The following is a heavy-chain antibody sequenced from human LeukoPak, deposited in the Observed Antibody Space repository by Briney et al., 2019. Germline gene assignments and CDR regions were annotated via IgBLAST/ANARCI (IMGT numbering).Heavy chain of an antibody. Sequence: ASVKVSCTASGYTFTSYGISWVRQAPGQGLEWMGWISAYNGNTNYAQKLQGRVTMTTDTSTSTAYMELRSLRSDDTAVYYCARERVYDFWSGYYPGLGMDVWGQGTTVTVSS. V-gene: IGHV1-18*01. CDR2: ISAYNGNT. CDR3: ARERVYDFWSGYYPGLGMDV. CDR1: GYTFTSYG. J-gene: IGHJ6*02. D-gene: IGHD3-3*01.